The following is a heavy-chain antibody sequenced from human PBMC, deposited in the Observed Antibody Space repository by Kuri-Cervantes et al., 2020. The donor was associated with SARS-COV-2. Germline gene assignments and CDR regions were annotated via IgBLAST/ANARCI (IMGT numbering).Heavy chain of an antibody. V-gene: IGHV3-30*03. Sequence: GESLKISCAASGFSFSNYAMHWVRQAPGKGLEWVAIISYDGGYENYADSVQGRFTISRDNDKHTLYLQVNSVKTEDKAVYYCARDPYVGSGYYLLDFWGQGTLVTVSS. CDR3: ARDPYVGSGYYLLDF. CDR2: ISYDGGYE. D-gene: IGHD3-22*01. CDR1: GFSFSNYA. J-gene: IGHJ4*02.